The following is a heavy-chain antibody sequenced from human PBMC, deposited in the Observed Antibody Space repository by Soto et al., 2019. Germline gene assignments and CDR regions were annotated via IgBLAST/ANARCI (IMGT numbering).Heavy chain of an antibody. J-gene: IGHJ3*02. D-gene: IGHD3-16*02. V-gene: IGHV3-9*01. Sequence: VQLAESGGGLVQPGRSLRLSCAASGFTFDDYAMHWVRQAPGTGLEWVSGSSWNSGSICYADSVKGRFTISRDNAKNSWVLQINSLSAEDTALYYCAKQFQGELSHNAFDIWGQGTMVTVSS. CDR1: GFTFDDYA. CDR3: AKQFQGELSHNAFDI. CDR2: SSWNSGSI.